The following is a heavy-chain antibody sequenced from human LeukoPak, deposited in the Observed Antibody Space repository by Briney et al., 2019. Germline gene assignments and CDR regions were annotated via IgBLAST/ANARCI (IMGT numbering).Heavy chain of an antibody. CDR3: ARDMGDIVVVPAADY. V-gene: IGHV3-9*01. CDR2: ISWNSGSI. Sequence: GGSLRLSCAASGFTFDDYAMHWVRQAPGKGLEWVSAISWNSGSISYADSVKGRFTISRDNAKNSLYLQMNSLRAEDTAVYYCARDMGDIVVVPAADYWGQGTLVTVSS. D-gene: IGHD2-2*01. CDR1: GFTFDDYA. J-gene: IGHJ4*02.